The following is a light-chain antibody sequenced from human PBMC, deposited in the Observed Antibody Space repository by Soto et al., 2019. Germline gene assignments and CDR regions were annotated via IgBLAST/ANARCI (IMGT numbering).Light chain of an antibody. CDR1: SSDVGNYNY. CDR2: DVS. V-gene: IGLV2-14*01. Sequence: SALTQPASVSGSPGQSIAISCPGTSSDVGNYNYVSWYQQHPGKAPKLMIHDVSNRPSGVSDRFSGSKSGNTASLTISGLQAEDEADYYCSSYTSSNTYVFGTGTKVTVL. J-gene: IGLJ1*01. CDR3: SSYTSSNTYV.